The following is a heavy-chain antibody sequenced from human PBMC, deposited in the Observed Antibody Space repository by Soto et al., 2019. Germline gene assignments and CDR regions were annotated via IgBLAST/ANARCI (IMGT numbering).Heavy chain of an antibody. CDR2: IYTSGAT. CDR3: ARGGIQLSYAFDY. CDR1: GSSFSNFY. V-gene: IGHV4-4*07. D-gene: IGHD1-1*01. J-gene: IGHJ4*02. Sequence: SSETLSLTCSVSGSSFSNFYWSWIRQPAGKGLEWIVRIYTSGATSYNPSLKSRVTMSVDTSQTQMSLSVRSVTAADTAVYFCARGGIQLSYAFDYWGPGILVTVSS.